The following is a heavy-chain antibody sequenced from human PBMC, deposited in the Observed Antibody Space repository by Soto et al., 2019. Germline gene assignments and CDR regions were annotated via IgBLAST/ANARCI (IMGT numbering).Heavy chain of an antibody. Sequence: GESLKISCKGSGYSFTSYWIGWVRQMPGKGLEWIGIIYPGDSDTRYSPSFQGQVTISADKSISTAYLQWSSLKASDSAMYYCAGQGVDYGGNSDRGRDWFDPWGQGTLVTVSS. J-gene: IGHJ5*02. CDR2: IYPGDSDT. CDR3: AGQGVDYGGNSDRGRDWFDP. D-gene: IGHD4-17*01. V-gene: IGHV5-51*01. CDR1: GYSFTSYW.